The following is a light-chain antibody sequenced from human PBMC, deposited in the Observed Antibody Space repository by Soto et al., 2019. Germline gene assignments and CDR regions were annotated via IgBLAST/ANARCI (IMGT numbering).Light chain of an antibody. CDR3: QQRGDWPLT. J-gene: IGKJ4*01. Sequence: EIVLPQSPATLSLSPGERAALSCRASQSVSSFLAWYQQKPGQAPRLLIYDASHRATGIPARFSGSGSGTDFTLTISNLEPEDFAVYYCQQRGDWPLTFGGGTKVEIK. V-gene: IGKV3-11*01. CDR1: QSVSSF. CDR2: DAS.